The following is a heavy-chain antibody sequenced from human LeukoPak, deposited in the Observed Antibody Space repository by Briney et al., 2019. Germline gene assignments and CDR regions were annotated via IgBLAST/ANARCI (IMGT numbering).Heavy chain of an antibody. J-gene: IGHJ4*02. V-gene: IGHV3-30*02. D-gene: IGHD4-17*01. Sequence: GGSLRLSCAASGFTFSSYGMHWVRQAPGKGLEWVAFIRYDGSNKYYADSVKGRFTISRDNSKNSLYLQMSSLRAEDMALYYCAAAYGDYDPINYWGQGTLVTVSS. CDR1: GFTFSSYG. CDR3: AAAYGDYDPINY. CDR2: IRYDGSNK.